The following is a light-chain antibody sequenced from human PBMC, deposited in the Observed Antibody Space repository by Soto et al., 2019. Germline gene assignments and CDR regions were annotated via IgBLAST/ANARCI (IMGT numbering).Light chain of an antibody. CDR3: QQYYSYPYT. J-gene: IGKJ2*01. Sequence: AIRMTQSPSSFSASTGDRVTITCRASQGISSYLAWYQPKPGKAPKLLIYAASTLQSGVPSRFSGSGSGTDFTLTISCLQSEDFATYYCQQYYSYPYTFGQGTKLEIK. V-gene: IGKV1-8*01. CDR1: QGISSY. CDR2: AAS.